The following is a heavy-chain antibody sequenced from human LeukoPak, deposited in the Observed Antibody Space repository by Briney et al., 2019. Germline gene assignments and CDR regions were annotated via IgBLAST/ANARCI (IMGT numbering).Heavy chain of an antibody. V-gene: IGHV1-2*04. CDR1: GYTFTGYY. CDR2: INPNNGVT. CDR3: ARVPAKYSSGWYKDY. Sequence: ASVKVSCKASGYTFTGYYMHWVRQAPGQGLEWMGWINPNNGVTNYAQKFQGWVTMTGDTSTSTAYMELSRLRSDDTAVYYCARVPAKYSSGWYKDYWGQGTLVTVSS. D-gene: IGHD6-19*01. J-gene: IGHJ4*02.